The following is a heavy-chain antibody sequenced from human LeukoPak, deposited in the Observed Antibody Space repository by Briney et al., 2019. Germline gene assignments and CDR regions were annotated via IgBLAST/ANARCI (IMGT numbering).Heavy chain of an antibody. CDR2: INPNTGGT. Sequence: ASVRVSCKASGYTFTGYYMHWVRQAPGQGLEWMGWINPNTGGTYYAEKFQGRVTMTRDTTISTAYMELTRLTSDDTAVYYCASYPRYSSSPPFDYWDQGTLVTVSS. V-gene: IGHV1-2*02. D-gene: IGHD6-6*01. J-gene: IGHJ4*02. CDR3: ASYPRYSSSPPFDY. CDR1: GYTFTGYY.